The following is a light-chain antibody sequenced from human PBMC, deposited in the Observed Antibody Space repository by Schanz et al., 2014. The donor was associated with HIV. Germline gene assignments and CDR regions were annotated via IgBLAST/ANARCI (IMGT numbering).Light chain of an antibody. J-gene: IGKJ1*01. V-gene: IGKV1-5*03. CDR2: KAS. CDR3: HQYHTYSWT. Sequence: DIQMTQSPSTLSASVGDRVTMTCRTSQSVSDSLAWFQQKPGKAPNLLISKASALGGGVPARFSGRGSGTEFTLTISNLEPDDFAIYYCHQYHTYSWTFGQGTRVEI. CDR1: QSVSDS.